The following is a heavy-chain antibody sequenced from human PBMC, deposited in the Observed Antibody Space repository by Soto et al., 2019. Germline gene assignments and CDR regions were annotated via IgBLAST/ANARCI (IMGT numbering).Heavy chain of an antibody. CDR1: GGSFSGYY. Sequence: SETLSLTCAVYGGSFSGYYWSRIRQPPGKGLEWIGEINHSGSTNYNPSLKSRVTISVDTSKNQFSLKLSSVTAADTAVYYCARRVGASGMDVWGQGTTVTVSS. D-gene: IGHD1-26*01. CDR3: ARRVGASGMDV. V-gene: IGHV4-34*01. J-gene: IGHJ6*02. CDR2: INHSGST.